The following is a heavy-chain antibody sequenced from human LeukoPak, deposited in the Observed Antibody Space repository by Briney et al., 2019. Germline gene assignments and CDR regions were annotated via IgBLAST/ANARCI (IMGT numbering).Heavy chain of an antibody. CDR3: ARVEATVGFAFDI. Sequence: ASVKVSCKASAYTFTSYGISWVRQAPGQGLEWMGWMNPNSGDTKYAPKFQGRVTMTRDMSISTAYMEVNRLTSDDTAVYYCARVEATVGFAFDIWGQGTMVTVSS. CDR1: AYTFTSYG. D-gene: IGHD2-21*02. CDR2: MNPNSGDT. V-gene: IGHV1-2*02. J-gene: IGHJ3*02.